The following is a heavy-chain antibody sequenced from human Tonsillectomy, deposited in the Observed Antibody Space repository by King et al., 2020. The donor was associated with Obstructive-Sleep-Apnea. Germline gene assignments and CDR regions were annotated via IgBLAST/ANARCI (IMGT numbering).Heavy chain of an antibody. V-gene: IGHV3-33*01. Sequence: QLVQSGGGVVQPGRSLRLSCAASGFTFSGYSMHWVRQAPGKGLEWVAVSWYDGSRTEYGDSVKGRFIISRDNSKNMLYLQRSSLRADDTAMYFCARDVERVRGDNQENWLDVWGKGILVTVSS. J-gene: IGHJ5*02. D-gene: IGHD3-10*01. CDR1: GFTFSGYS. CDR3: ARDVERVRGDNQENWLDV. CDR2: SWYDGSRT.